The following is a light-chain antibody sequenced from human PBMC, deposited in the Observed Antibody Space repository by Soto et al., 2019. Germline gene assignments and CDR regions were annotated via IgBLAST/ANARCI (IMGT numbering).Light chain of an antibody. CDR1: SSDVGTYNY. CDR2: EVT. J-gene: IGLJ1*01. Sequence: SVLTQPASVSGSPGQSITISCTGTSSDVGTYNYVSWYQQHPGKAPKVMIYEVTYRPSGVSNRFSGSKSGNTASLTISGLQAEDEAEYYCSSYTGSSTLDVFGTGTKVTVL. CDR3: SSYTGSSTLDV. V-gene: IGLV2-14*01.